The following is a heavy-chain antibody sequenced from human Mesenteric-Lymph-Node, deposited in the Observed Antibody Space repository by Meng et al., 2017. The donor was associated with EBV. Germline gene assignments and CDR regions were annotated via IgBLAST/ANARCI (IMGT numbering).Heavy chain of an antibody. CDR1: GFTFSSYS. V-gene: IGHV3-21*01. Sequence: EGLRVEFGGGVVRPGGSLRLSCAASGFTFSSYSMNWVRQAPGKGLEWVSSISTSGSYIYYADSVKGRFTISRDNAKNSVYLQMNSLRVEDTAVYYCARVSGWYVWGQGTLVTASS. D-gene: IGHD6-19*01. CDR3: ARVSGWYV. CDR2: ISTSGSYI. J-gene: IGHJ4*02.